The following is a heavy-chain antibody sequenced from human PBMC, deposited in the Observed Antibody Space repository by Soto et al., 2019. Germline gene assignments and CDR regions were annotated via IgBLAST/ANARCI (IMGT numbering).Heavy chain of an antibody. V-gene: IGHV1-8*01. CDR3: AKDMPTTLLGRGAFDM. CDR1: GYTFSDYD. Sequence: QVQLVQSGAEVKKPGASVKVSCKASGYTFSDYDINWVRQATGQGLEWLGWMNPNSGNTGYVEKFQGRVTMTRNTCAGTAYIVLRSPRSEDTGVYYCAKDMPTTLLGRGAFDMWGQGTMVTVSS. CDR2: MNPNSGNT. D-gene: IGHD1-1*01. J-gene: IGHJ3*02.